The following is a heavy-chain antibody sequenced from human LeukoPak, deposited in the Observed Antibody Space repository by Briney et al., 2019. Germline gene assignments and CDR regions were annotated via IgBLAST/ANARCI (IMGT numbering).Heavy chain of an antibody. V-gene: IGHV7-4-1*02. CDR2: IDTNTGNP. CDR1: GYTFTKYA. Sequence: ASVKVSCKGSGYTFTKYAISWVRQAPGQGLEYMGWIDTNTGNPTYAQGFTGRFVFSSDTSVSTAYLQISSLKAEDSAIYFCANCYDSSGFFAYWGQGTLVTVSS. J-gene: IGHJ4*02. D-gene: IGHD3-22*01. CDR3: ANCYDSSGFFAY.